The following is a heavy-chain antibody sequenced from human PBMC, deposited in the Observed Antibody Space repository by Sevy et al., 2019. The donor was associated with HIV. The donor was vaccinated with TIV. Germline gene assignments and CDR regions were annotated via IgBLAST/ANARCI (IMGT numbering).Heavy chain of an antibody. D-gene: IGHD2-21*02. Sequence: GGSLRLSCAASAFTFSNYWMSWVRQAPGKGLEWVAKIKQDGSEKYYADSVKGRFTISRDNAKNSLYLHMHSLRAEDTAVYYCARAYYKFCGGDCYLDYWGQGTLVTVSS. CDR1: AFTFSNYW. CDR2: IKQDGSEK. V-gene: IGHV3-7*01. J-gene: IGHJ4*02. CDR3: ARAYYKFCGGDCYLDY.